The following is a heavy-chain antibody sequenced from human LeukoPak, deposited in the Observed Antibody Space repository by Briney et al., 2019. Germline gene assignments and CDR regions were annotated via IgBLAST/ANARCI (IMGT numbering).Heavy chain of an antibody. CDR3: ASFSTGIDY. CDR2: ISSSGSTI. V-gene: IGHV3-48*03. D-gene: IGHD3-10*01. Sequence: GGSLRLSCAASGFTFSSYEVNWVRQAPGKGLEWVSYISSSGSTIYYADSVKGRFTISRDNAKNSLYLQMNSLRAEDTAVYYCASFSTGIDYWGQGTLVTVSS. CDR1: GFTFSSYE. J-gene: IGHJ4*02.